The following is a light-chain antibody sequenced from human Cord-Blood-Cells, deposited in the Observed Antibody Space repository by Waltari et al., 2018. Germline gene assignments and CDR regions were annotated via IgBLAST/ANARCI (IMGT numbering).Light chain of an antibody. J-gene: IGLJ1*01. CDR1: SSDVGGYNY. CDR2: EVS. Sequence: QSALTQPASVSGSPGQSITISCTGTSSDVGGYNYVSWYQQHPGKAPKLMIYEVSNRPSGVSNRFSVSKSGNTASLTISGLQAEDEADYYCSSYTSSSTPVYVFGTGTKVTVL. CDR3: SSYTSSSTPVYV. V-gene: IGLV2-14*01.